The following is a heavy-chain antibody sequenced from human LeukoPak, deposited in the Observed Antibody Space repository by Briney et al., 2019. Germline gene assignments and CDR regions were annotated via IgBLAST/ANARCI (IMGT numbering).Heavy chain of an antibody. D-gene: IGHD6-6*01. CDR3: ARAGRSNYYYHYMDV. V-gene: IGHV4-38-2*02. CDR2: IYHSGST. J-gene: IGHJ6*03. CDR1: GYSISSGYY. Sequence: SETLSLTCTVSGYSISSGYYWGWIRQPPGKGLEWIGSIYHSGSTYYNPSLKSRVTISVDTSKNQFSLKLSSVTAADTAVYYCARAGRSNYYYHYMDVWGKGTTVTVSS.